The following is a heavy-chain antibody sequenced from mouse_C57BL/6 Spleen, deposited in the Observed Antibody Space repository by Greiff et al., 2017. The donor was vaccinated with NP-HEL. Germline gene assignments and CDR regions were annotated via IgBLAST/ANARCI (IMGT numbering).Heavy chain of an antibody. V-gene: IGHV1-52*01. CDR1: GYTFTSYW. CDR3: ARNPLYYSNYEESYYAMDY. D-gene: IGHD2-5*01. CDR2: IDPSDSET. J-gene: IGHJ4*01. Sequence: QVHVKQPGAELVRPGSSVKLSCKASGYTFTSYWMHWVKQRPIQGLEWIGNIDPSDSETHYNQKFKDKATLTVDKSSSTAYMQLSSLTSEDSAVYYCARNPLYYSNYEESYYAMDYWGQGTSVTVSS.